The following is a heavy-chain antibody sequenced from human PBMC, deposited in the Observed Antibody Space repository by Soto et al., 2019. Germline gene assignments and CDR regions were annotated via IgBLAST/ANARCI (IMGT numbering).Heavy chain of an antibody. V-gene: IGHV1-69*13. J-gene: IGHJ5*02. CDR1: GVTFDSFT. Sequence: SVKVSCKPSGVTFDSFTFSWVRQAPGQGLEWMGGFVPMFGSASVAQRFQGRVRITADASTGTGYMELSDLRSDDSAIYYCAREDDTTGHYSWFDPWGPGTLVTVSS. CDR2: FVPMFGSA. D-gene: IGHD3-9*01. CDR3: AREDDTTGHYSWFDP.